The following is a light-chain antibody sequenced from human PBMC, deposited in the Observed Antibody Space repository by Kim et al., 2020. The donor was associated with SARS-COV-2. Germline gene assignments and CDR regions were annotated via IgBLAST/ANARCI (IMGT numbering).Light chain of an antibody. CDR2: NAS. CDR1: QSVGRF. Sequence: SPGDTATLSYRASQSVGRFLAWYQHSPGQVPRLLISNASNRATGVPARFSGSGSGTDFALTINNLEPEDFTVYYCQQRSDWPLTFGGGTKLEI. V-gene: IGKV3-11*01. J-gene: IGKJ4*01. CDR3: QQRSDWPLT.